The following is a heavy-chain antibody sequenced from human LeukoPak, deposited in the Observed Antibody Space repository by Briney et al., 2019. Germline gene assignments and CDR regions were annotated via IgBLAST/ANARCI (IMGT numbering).Heavy chain of an antibody. Sequence: SETLSLTCTVSGDSISTFYWSWIRQPPGKGLEWIGYISNSGSTNYSPSLKSRVTISRDTSKNQFYLRLNSVTAADTAVYYCVRQLLAFDYWGQGTLVSVSS. CDR1: GDSISTFY. CDR3: VRQLLAFDY. CDR2: ISNSGST. J-gene: IGHJ4*02. V-gene: IGHV4-59*01. D-gene: IGHD6-19*01.